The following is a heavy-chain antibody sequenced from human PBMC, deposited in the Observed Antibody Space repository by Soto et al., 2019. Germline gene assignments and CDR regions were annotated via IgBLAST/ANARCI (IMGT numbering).Heavy chain of an antibody. CDR2: IYYSGST. Sequence: QVQLQKSGPGLVKPSQTLSLTCTVSGGSISSGGYYWSWIRQHPGKGLEWIGSIYYSGSTYYNPSLKIRFTISVDTSKSLFSLKLLSVTAADTAVYYCARVCSGDCHHGMDVWCQGATVTVSS. J-gene: IGHJ6*02. V-gene: IGHV4-31*03. CDR3: ARVCSGDCHHGMDV. D-gene: IGHD2-21*02. CDR1: GGSISSGGYY.